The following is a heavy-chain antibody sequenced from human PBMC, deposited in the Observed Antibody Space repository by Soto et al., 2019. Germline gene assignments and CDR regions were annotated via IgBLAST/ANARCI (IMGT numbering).Heavy chain of an antibody. CDR3: ARGQELLPRSILAGHLPVAFDI. J-gene: IGHJ3*02. Sequence: GASVKVSCKASGYTFTGYYMHWVRQAPGQGLEWMGWINPNSGGTNYAQKFQGWVTMTRDTSISTAYMEPSRLRSDDTAVYYCARGQELLPRSILAGHLPVAFDIWGQGTMVTVSS. D-gene: IGHD3-9*01. CDR1: GYTFTGYY. V-gene: IGHV1-2*04. CDR2: INPNSGGT.